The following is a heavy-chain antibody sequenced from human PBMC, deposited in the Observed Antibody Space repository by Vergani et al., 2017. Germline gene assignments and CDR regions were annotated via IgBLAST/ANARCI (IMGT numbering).Heavy chain of an antibody. J-gene: IGHJ5*02. V-gene: IGHV4-39*01. CDR2: NHYVGST. Sequence: QLQLQESGPGLVKPSGTLSLTCTVSGGSISSHGYYWGWIRQSPGKGLEWIGKNHYVGSTYYNPSFKSRVTTSVDTSKNQFSLKLSSVTAADTAVYFCARHSTVEWLVKLGWIDPWGQGILVTVSS. CDR3: ARHSTVEWLVKLGWIDP. D-gene: IGHD6-19*01. CDR1: GGSISSHGYY.